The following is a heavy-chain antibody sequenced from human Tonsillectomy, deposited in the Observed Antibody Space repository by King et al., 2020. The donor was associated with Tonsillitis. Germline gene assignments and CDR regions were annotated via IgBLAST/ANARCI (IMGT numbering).Heavy chain of an antibody. J-gene: IGHJ4*02. CDR3: AGGVSTSQRSPAGY. CDR1: GFTFTSYW. V-gene: IGHV3-7*01. D-gene: IGHD6-13*01. CDR2: IKQDGSDK. Sequence: VQLVESGGGLVQPGGSLRLSCAASGFTFTSYWLIWVRQAPGKGLEWVANIKQDGSDKYYADSVKGRFTISRDNAKRSLFLQLNSLRAEDTAVYYCAGGVSTSQRSPAGYWGQGTRVTVSS.